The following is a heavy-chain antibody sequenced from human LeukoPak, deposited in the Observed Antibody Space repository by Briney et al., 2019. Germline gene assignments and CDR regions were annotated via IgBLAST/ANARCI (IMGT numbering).Heavy chain of an antibody. Sequence: GGSLRLSCAASGFTLGSYGMHWVRQAPGKGLEWLAVIWHDGSTKDYVDSVKGRFTISRDNSKNTLFLQMNSLRAEDTAVYYCVRMTTVNAFDMWGQGTMVTVSS. J-gene: IGHJ3*02. CDR2: IWHDGSTK. V-gene: IGHV3-33*01. CDR1: GFTLGSYG. D-gene: IGHD4-11*01. CDR3: VRMTTVNAFDM.